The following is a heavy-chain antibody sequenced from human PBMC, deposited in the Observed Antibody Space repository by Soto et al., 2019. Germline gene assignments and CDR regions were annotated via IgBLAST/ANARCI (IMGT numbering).Heavy chain of an antibody. J-gene: IGHJ4*02. Sequence: GASVKVSCKTSGYTFSTFGISWVRQAPGQGLEWMGWISAYTGNTNYAQKLQGRVTMTTDTATNTAYMELRSLRSDDTAVYYCARGESLWEWGQGTLVTVSS. D-gene: IGHD3-16*01. CDR2: ISAYTGNT. CDR3: ARGESLWE. CDR1: GYTFSTFG. V-gene: IGHV1-18*01.